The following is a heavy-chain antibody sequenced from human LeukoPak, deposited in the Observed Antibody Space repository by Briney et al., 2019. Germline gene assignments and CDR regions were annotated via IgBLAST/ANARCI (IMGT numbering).Heavy chain of an antibody. J-gene: IGHJ4*02. Sequence: GGSLRLSCAASGCTFSTYWMNWYRQAPGKGLEWVGNINQDASEINYVDSVRGRFTISRDNAKNSLHLQMNSLRAEDTAVYYCATDRDNSDWQKRFDSWGQGTLVTVSS. D-gene: IGHD2-21*02. CDR3: ATDRDNSDWQKRFDS. CDR2: INQDASEI. V-gene: IGHV3-7*01. CDR1: GCTFSTYW.